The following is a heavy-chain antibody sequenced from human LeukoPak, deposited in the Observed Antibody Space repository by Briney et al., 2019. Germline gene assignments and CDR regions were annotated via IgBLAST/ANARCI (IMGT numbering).Heavy chain of an antibody. D-gene: IGHD3-22*01. J-gene: IGHJ4*02. V-gene: IGHV3-30*03. Sequence: GGSLRLSCAASGFTFSSYGMHWVRQAPGKGLEWVAVILYDGSNKYYADSVKGRFTISRDNSKNTLYLQMNSLRAEDTAVYYCATWMDYYDSSGYYYIDYWGQGTLVTVSS. CDR2: ILYDGSNK. CDR3: ATWMDYYDSSGYYYIDY. CDR1: GFTFSSYG.